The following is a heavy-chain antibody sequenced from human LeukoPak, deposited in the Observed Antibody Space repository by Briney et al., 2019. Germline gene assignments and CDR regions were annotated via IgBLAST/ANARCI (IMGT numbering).Heavy chain of an antibody. D-gene: IGHD2-8*01. Sequence: GGSLRLSCAASGFTFSMYWMSWVRQAPGKGPEWVANIKVDGSEIYYVDSVKGRFTISRDNAKNSLYLQMNSLRAEDTAVYYCTRDRQGPRLYEMDIWGQGTTVTVTS. CDR3: TRDRQGPRLYEMDI. J-gene: IGHJ6*02. V-gene: IGHV3-7*01. CDR2: IKVDGSEI. CDR1: GFTFSMYW.